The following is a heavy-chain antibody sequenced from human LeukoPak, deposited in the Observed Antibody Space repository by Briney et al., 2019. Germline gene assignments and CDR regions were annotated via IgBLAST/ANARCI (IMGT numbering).Heavy chain of an antibody. CDR3: GRYYVMDV. Sequence: GGSLRLSCAASGFTFSTYVMNWVRQAPGKGLEWVSTMSDSGGSTYYADSVKGRFTISRDNSKSTLYLQMNSLRAEDTAVYYCGRYYVMDVWGQGTSVTVSS. J-gene: IGHJ6*02. V-gene: IGHV3-23*01. CDR1: GFTFSTYV. CDR2: MSDSGGST.